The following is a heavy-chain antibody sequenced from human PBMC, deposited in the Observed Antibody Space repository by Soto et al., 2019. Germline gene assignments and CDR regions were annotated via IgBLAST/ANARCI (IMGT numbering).Heavy chain of an antibody. Sequence: SVKVSCKASGYTFTSYYMHWVRQSPGQGLEWMGIINPSGGSTSYAQKFQGRVTMTRDTSTSTVYMELSSLRSEDTAVYYCATLDIVVVPAAISQRYNWFDPWGQGTLVTVSS. CDR3: ATLDIVVVPAAISQRYNWFDP. J-gene: IGHJ5*02. CDR2: INPSGGST. D-gene: IGHD2-2*02. V-gene: IGHV1-46*01. CDR1: GYTFTSYY.